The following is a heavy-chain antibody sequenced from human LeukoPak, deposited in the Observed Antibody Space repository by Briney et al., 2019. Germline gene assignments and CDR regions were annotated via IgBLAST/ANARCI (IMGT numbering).Heavy chain of an antibody. CDR3: AKGDYYGSGSYYEPFDY. CDR2: MDGGGGRT. CDR1: GFAFSSYA. J-gene: IGHJ4*02. D-gene: IGHD3-10*01. V-gene: IGHV3-23*01. Sequence: GGSLRLSCTASGFAFSSYAMSWVRQAPGVGLEWVSAMDGGGGRTWHADSVRGRFTISRDNSKNTLFMQMNSLRAEDTAIYYCAKGDYYGSGSYYEPFDYWGQGTLVTVSS.